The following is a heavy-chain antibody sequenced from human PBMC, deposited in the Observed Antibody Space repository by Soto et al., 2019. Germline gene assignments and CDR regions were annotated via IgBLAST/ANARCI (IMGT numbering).Heavy chain of an antibody. V-gene: IGHV1-18*01. CDR3: ARVTWSIAVAALDYYMDV. Sequence: ASVKVSCKASGYTFTSYGISWVRQAPGQGLEWMGWISAYNGNTNYAQKLQGRVTMTTDTSTSTAYMELRSLRSDDTAVYYCARVTWSIAVAALDYYMDVWGKGTTVTVSS. CDR1: GYTFTSYG. D-gene: IGHD6-19*01. J-gene: IGHJ6*03. CDR2: ISAYNGNT.